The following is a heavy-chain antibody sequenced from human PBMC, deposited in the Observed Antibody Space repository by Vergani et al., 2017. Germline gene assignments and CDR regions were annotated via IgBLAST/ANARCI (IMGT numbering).Heavy chain of an antibody. D-gene: IGHD4-17*01. V-gene: IGHV4-59*01. CDR3: ARVGGDYTLYYYYYYMDV. Sequence: QVQLQESGPGLVKPSETLSLTCTVSGGSISSYYWSWIRQPPGKGLEWIGYIYYSGSTNYNPSLKSRVTISVDTSKNQFSLKLSSVTAADTAVYYCARVGGDYTLYYYYYYMDVWGKGPRSPSP. CDR2: IYYSGST. J-gene: IGHJ6*03. CDR1: GGSISSYY.